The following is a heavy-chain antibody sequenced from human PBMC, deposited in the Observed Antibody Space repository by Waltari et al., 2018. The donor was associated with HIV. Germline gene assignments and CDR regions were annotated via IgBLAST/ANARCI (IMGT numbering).Heavy chain of an antibody. J-gene: IGHJ4*02. CDR1: VYTFTNYG. CDR3: ARDHYYGSSGYYSDY. D-gene: IGHD3-22*01. V-gene: IGHV1-18*01. Sequence: QVHLVQSGAALRKPGASVTVSCKASVYTFTNYGITWVRQAPGQGLEWMGWISGYNGDTKYAQKVRGRVTMTTDTSTSTAYLEMGSLRFDDTAVYYCARDHYYGSSGYYSDYWGQGTLVTVSS. CDR2: ISGYNGDT.